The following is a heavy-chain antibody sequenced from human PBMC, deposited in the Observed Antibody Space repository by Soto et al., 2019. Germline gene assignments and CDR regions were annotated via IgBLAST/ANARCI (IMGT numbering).Heavy chain of an antibody. V-gene: IGHV4-59*01. CDR2: IYYSGST. J-gene: IGHJ3*02. CDR3: ARDYYGSGSYYNGDAFDI. D-gene: IGHD3-10*01. CDR1: GGSISSYY. Sequence: PSETLSLTCTVSGGSISSYYWSWIRQPPGKGLEWSGYIYYSGSTNYNPSLKSRVTISVDTSKNQFSLKLSSVTAADTAVYYCARDYYGSGSYYNGDAFDIWGQGTMVTVSS.